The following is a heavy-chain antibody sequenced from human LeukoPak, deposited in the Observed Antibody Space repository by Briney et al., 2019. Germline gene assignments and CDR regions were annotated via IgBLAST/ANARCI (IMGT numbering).Heavy chain of an antibody. CDR3: ASIGRDCSSTTCYGTWGLLWCGSMIE. CDR2: IDYIMST. D-gene: IGHD2-2*01. V-gene: IGHV4-39*07. J-gene: IGHJ4*02. CDR1: GGSIRSSSYY. Sequence: SGTPCFTSTVPGGSIRSSSYYWGCIRQPPGKGLEWTWSIDYIMSTYYNPSHKSRATISVDTSKNQFSLKLSSVTAAETAVYYCASIGRDCSSTTCYGTWGLLWCGSMIEWGQGTLVTVSS.